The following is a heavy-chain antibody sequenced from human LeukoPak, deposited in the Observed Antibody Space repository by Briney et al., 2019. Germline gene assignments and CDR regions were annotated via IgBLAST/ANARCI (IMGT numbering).Heavy chain of an antibody. Sequence: ASVKVSCKASGYTFTSYGISWVRQAPGQGLEWMGWISAYNGNTNYAQKLQGRVTVTTDTSTSTAYMELRSLRSDDTAVYYCALIPDIVVVPAAMGYWGQGTLVTVSS. J-gene: IGHJ4*02. D-gene: IGHD2-2*01. CDR2: ISAYNGNT. CDR3: ALIPDIVVVPAAMGY. V-gene: IGHV1-18*01. CDR1: GYTFTSYG.